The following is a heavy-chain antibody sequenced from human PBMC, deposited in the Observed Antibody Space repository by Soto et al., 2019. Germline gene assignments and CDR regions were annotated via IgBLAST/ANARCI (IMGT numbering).Heavy chain of an antibody. D-gene: IGHD3-10*01. Sequence: WETLSLTCAVSGYSISSGYYWGWIRQPPGKGLEWIGSIYHSGSTYYNPSLKSRVTISVDTSKNQFSLKLSSVTAADTAVYYCARGWFGEPLSDWGQGTLVTVSS. CDR2: IYHSGST. V-gene: IGHV4-38-2*01. CDR1: GYSISSGYY. J-gene: IGHJ4*02. CDR3: ARGWFGEPLSD.